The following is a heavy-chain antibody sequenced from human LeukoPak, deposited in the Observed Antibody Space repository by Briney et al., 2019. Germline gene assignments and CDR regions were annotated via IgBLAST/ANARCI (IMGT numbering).Heavy chain of an antibody. Sequence: GGSLRLSCAASGFTVSSNYMSWVRQAPGKGLEWVSAISGSGGSTYYADSVKGRFTISRDNSKNTLYLQMNSLRAEDTAVYYCAKAGLWFGELADYWGQGTLVTVSS. CDR3: AKAGLWFGELADY. CDR2: ISGSGGST. V-gene: IGHV3-23*01. D-gene: IGHD3-10*01. J-gene: IGHJ4*02. CDR1: GFTVSSNY.